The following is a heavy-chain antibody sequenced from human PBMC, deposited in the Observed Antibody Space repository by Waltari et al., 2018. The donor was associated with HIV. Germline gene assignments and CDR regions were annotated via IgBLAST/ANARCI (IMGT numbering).Heavy chain of an antibody. J-gene: IGHJ4*02. CDR2: INPNSGGT. CDR3: ARVPQGRLGELSTYYFDY. Sequence: QVQLVQSGAVVKKPGASLKVSCKTSGYTFSDNYIHWMRQAPGQGPEWMGWINPNSGGTNYAQRFQDRVTLTRDTHISTVFMDLSRLASDDTAVYYCARVPQGRLGELSTYYFDYWGQGSLVIVSS. V-gene: IGHV1-2*02. CDR1: GYTFSDNY. D-gene: IGHD3-16*01.